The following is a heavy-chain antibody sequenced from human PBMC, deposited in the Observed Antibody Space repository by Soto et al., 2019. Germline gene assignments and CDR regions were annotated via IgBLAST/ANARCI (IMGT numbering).Heavy chain of an antibody. V-gene: IGHV3-23*01. D-gene: IGHD6-6*01. Sequence: XVSLRLSCAASGLTFSSYAMSWVRQAPGKGLEWVSAISGSGGSTYYADSVKGRFTISRDNSKNTLYLQMNSLRAEDTAVYYCAKVGYSSSRTDFDYWGQGTLVTVSS. CDR1: GLTFSSYA. CDR3: AKVGYSSSRTDFDY. CDR2: ISGSGGST. J-gene: IGHJ4*02.